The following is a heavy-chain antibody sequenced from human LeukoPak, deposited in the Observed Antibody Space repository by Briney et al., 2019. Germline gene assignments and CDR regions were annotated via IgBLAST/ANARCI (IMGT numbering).Heavy chain of an antibody. CDR3: ARLLGYTFDI. J-gene: IGHJ3*02. Sequence: ASVKVSCKASGYTFTSYGISSVRQAPGQGLEWMGLISAYNGNTNYAQKLQRRVTMPTDTSTSTAYMELRSLRSDDTAVYYCARLLGYTFDIWGPGTMVTVSS. CDR1: GYTFTSYG. CDR2: ISAYNGNT. V-gene: IGHV1-18*01. D-gene: IGHD5-12*01.